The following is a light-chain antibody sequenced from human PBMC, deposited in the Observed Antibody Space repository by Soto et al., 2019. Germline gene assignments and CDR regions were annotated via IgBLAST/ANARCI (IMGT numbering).Light chain of an antibody. CDR2: AAS. J-gene: IGKJ1*01. V-gene: IGKV3-20*01. CDR3: QQYGSSRWT. Sequence: EVVLTQSPGTLSLSPGERTTLSCRASQSVSSSYLAWYQQKPGQAPRLLIYAASSRATGIPDRFSGSGSGTDCTLTISRLEPEDFAVYYCQQYGSSRWTFREGTKV. CDR1: QSVSSSY.